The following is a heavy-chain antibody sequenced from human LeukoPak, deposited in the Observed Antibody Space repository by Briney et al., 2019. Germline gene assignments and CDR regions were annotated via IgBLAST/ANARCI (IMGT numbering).Heavy chain of an antibody. D-gene: IGHD3-3*01. J-gene: IGHJ3*02. Sequence: SETLSLTCTVSGDSLSSSRYYWGWIRQPPGKGLEWIGSMYYSGITYYRPSLKSRVTISVDTSKNQFSLRLSSVTAADTALYYRARRQAGALEQSAFDMWGQGTMVTVSS. V-gene: IGHV4-39*01. CDR3: ARRQAGALEQSAFDM. CDR1: GDSLSSSRYY. CDR2: MYYSGIT.